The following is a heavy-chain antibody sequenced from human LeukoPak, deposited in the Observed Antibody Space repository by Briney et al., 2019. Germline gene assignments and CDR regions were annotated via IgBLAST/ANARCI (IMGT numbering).Heavy chain of an antibody. V-gene: IGHV4-34*01. D-gene: IGHD6-13*01. CDR2: INHSGST. Sequence: SETLSLTCAVYGGSFSGYYWSWIRQPPGKGLEWIGEINHSGSTNYNPSLKSRVTISVDTSKNQFSLKLSSVTAADTAVYYCARGIAAAGLKYYFDYWGQGTLVTVSS. J-gene: IGHJ4*02. CDR3: ARGIAAAGLKYYFDY. CDR1: GGSFSGYY.